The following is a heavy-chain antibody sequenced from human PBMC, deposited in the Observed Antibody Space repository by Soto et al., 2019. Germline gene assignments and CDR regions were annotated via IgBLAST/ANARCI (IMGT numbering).Heavy chain of an antibody. CDR2: IIPILGIA. CDR1: GGTFSSYT. J-gene: IGHJ4*02. Sequence: SVKVSCKASGGTFSSYTISWVRQAPGQGLEWMGRIIPILGIANYAQKFQGRVTITADKSTSTAYMELSSLRSEDTAVYYCASHGYCSGGRCYYIDYWGQGTLVTVSS. CDR3: ASHGYCSGGRCYYIDY. D-gene: IGHD2-15*01. V-gene: IGHV1-69*02.